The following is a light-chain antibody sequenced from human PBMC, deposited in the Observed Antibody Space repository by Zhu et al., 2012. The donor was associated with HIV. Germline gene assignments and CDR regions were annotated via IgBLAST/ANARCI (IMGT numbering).Light chain of an antibody. CDR2: DTS. CDR3: QQRSSWPLT. V-gene: IGKV3-11*01. CDR1: QSVSSY. J-gene: IGKJ4*01. Sequence: EIVLTQSPATLSLSPGEKVTLSCRASQSVSSYLAWYQQKPDQAPRLLIYDTSKRATGIPARFSGSGSGTDFTLTISSLEPEDFALYYCQQRSSWPLTFGGRAKVEIK.